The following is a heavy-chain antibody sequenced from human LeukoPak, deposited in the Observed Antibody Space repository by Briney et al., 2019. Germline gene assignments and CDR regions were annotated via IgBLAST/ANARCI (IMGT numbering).Heavy chain of an antibody. CDR2: IYYSGST. CDR1: GGSVSSGSYY. V-gene: IGHV4-61*01. Sequence: PSETLSLTCTVSGGSVSSGSYYWSWLRQPPGKGLEWIGYIYYSGSTNYNPSLRSRVTISVDTSKNQFSLKLSSVTAADTAVYYCASEYGSGSYYNSYWGQGTLVTVSS. J-gene: IGHJ4*02. CDR3: ASEYGSGSYYNSY. D-gene: IGHD3-10*01.